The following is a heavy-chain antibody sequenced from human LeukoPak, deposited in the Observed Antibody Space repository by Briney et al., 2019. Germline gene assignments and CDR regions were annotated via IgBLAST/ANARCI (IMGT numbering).Heavy chain of an antibody. Sequence: GGSLRLSCAASGFTFSSYAMSWVRQAPGKGLEWVSSISSSSSYIYYADSVKGRFTISRDNSKNTLYLQMNSLRAEDTAVYYCAKDRLVVAATPTPLHFDYWGQGTLVTVSS. J-gene: IGHJ4*02. CDR2: ISSSSSYI. CDR3: AKDRLVVAATPTPLHFDY. D-gene: IGHD2-15*01. CDR1: GFTFSSYA. V-gene: IGHV3-21*01.